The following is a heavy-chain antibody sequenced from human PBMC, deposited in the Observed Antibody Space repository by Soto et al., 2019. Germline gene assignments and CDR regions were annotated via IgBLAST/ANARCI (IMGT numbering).Heavy chain of an antibody. J-gene: IGHJ4*02. V-gene: IGHV4-59*01. CDR3: ARAGTNMVQFDY. D-gene: IGHD3-10*01. CDR1: GGSINSYF. Sequence: LSLTCTVSGGSINSYFWSWIRQSPGKGLEWIGHIYYSGSTSYSPSLKSRVSISVDTSRNQFSLEVHSVTAADTAVYYCARAGTNMVQFDYWGQGTLVTVSS. CDR2: IYYSGST.